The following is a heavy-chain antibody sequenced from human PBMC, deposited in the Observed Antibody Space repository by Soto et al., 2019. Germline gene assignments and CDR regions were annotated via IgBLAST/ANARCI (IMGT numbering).Heavy chain of an antibody. V-gene: IGHV4-59*01. D-gene: IGHD2-15*01. CDR3: ARARYCSGGSCGAYYYGMDV. CDR2: IYYSGST. Sequence: SETLSLTCTVSGGSISSYYWSWIRQPPGKGLEWIGYIYYSGSTNYNPSLKSRVTISVDTSKNQFSLKLSSVTAADTAVYYCARARYCSGGSCGAYYYGMDVWGQGTTVTV. CDR1: GGSISSYY. J-gene: IGHJ6*02.